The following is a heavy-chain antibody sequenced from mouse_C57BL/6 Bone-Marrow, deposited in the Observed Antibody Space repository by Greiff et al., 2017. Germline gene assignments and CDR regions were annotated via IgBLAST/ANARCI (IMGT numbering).Heavy chain of an antibody. CDR3: TPTGSCDY. CDR2: IDPEDGDT. CDR1: GFNINDYY. D-gene: IGHD1-1*01. Sequence: VHVKQSGAELVRPGASVKLSCTASGFNINDYYMHWVKQRPEQGLEWIGRIDPEDGDTEYAPTFQGKATMTADTSSNTAYLQLSSLPSEYTAVYYCTPTGSCDYWGQGTTLTVSS. J-gene: IGHJ2*01. V-gene: IGHV14-1*01.